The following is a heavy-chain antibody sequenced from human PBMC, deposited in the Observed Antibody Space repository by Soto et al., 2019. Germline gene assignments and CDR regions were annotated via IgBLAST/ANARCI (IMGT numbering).Heavy chain of an antibody. CDR3: ASTPPGYYDSSGYYQNFDY. D-gene: IGHD3-22*01. V-gene: IGHV1-69*01. CDR1: GGTFSSYA. Sequence: QVQLVQSGAEVKKPGSSVKVSCKASGGTFSSYAISWVRQAPGHGLEWMGGIIPIFGTANYAQKFQGRVTITADESTSTAYMELSSLRSEDTAVYYCASTPPGYYDSSGYYQNFDYWGQGTLVTVSS. J-gene: IGHJ4*02. CDR2: IIPIFGTA.